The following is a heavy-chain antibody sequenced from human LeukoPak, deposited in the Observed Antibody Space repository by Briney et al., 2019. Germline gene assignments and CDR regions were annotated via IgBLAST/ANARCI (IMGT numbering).Heavy chain of an antibody. D-gene: IGHD2-8*01. J-gene: IGHJ3*02. V-gene: IGHV4-61*02. CDR3: PCVTVWYYKAEDAFDS. CDR1: GGSMTCGSHY. CDR2: IYISGST. Sequence: PSENLSLNCTVSGGSMTCGSHYSRWIRQPAGKGLKWIGRIYISGSTNYNPSLKSRVTISVGTSKNQFSLKLSAVTAADTDGHYFPCVTVWYYKAEDAFDSWVQGTMVTVSS.